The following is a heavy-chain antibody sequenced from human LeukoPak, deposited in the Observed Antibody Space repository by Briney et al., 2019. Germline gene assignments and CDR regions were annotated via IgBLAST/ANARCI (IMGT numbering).Heavy chain of an antibody. CDR1: GGSISSGSYY. D-gene: IGHD1-26*01. V-gene: IGHV4-61*02. CDR2: IYTRGST. Sequence: SQTLSLTCTVSGGSISSGSYYWSWIRQPAGKGLEWIGRIYTRGSTNYNPSLKSRVTISVDTSKNQFSLKLSSVTAADTAVYYCAREGLGRSRKYYYYYGMDVWGQGTTVTVSS. CDR3: AREGLGRSRKYYYYYGMDV. J-gene: IGHJ6*02.